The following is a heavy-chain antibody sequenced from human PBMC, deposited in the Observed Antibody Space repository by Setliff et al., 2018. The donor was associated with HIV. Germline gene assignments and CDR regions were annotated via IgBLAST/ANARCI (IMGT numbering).Heavy chain of an antibody. Sequence: PSETLSLTCTVSGGSISSGGYYWSWIRQHPGKGLEWIGYIYYSGSTYYNPSLKSRVTISVDTSKNQFSLKLSSVTAADTAVYYCARLVGDCSAGRCYGSDRVLDYWGQGTLVTVSS. CDR1: GGSISSGGYY. V-gene: IGHV4-31*03. J-gene: IGHJ4*02. CDR2: IYYSGST. D-gene: IGHD2-15*01. CDR3: ARLVGDCSAGRCYGSDRVLDY.